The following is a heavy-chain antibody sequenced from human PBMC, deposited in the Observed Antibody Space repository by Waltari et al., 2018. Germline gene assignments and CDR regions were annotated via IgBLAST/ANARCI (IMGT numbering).Heavy chain of an antibody. Sequence: EVQLVESGGGLVQPGGSLSLSCAPSGFTFSSYWMHWVRHAPGKGRGWVSRINSDGTTSGYADSVRGRFTISRDNAKDTLFLQMNSLRAEDTAVYYCAELSSSAFDIWGQGTMVTVSS. D-gene: IGHD3-16*02. J-gene: IGHJ3*02. CDR2: INSDGTTS. CDR3: AELSSSAFDI. V-gene: IGHV3-74*01. CDR1: GFTFSSYW.